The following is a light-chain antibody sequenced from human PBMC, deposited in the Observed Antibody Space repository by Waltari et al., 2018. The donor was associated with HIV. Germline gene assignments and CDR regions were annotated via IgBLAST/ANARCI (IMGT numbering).Light chain of an antibody. CDR2: DDD. V-gene: IGLV3-21*01. Sequence: SYVLTQSPSVSVAPGQTAIITCGGNNIGSKRVHWYQQRPGQAPVLINFDDDDRPSGIPERFSGSNSGDTATLSISRVEAGDEADYFCQVWDIITDEVIFGGGTKMTVL. J-gene: IGLJ2*01. CDR3: QVWDIITDEVI. CDR1: NIGSKR.